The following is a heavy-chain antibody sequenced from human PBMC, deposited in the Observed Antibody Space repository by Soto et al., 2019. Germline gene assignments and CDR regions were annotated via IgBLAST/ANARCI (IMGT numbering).Heavy chain of an antibody. CDR2: IYYSGST. V-gene: IGHV4-39*07. J-gene: IGHJ6*03. CDR3: ARAYGSGSYYNGGYYYYMDV. CDR1: GGSISSSSYY. Sequence: LSLTCTVSGGSISSSSYYWGWIRQPPGKGLEWIGSIYYSGSTYYNPSLKSRVTISVDTSKNQFSLKLSSVTAADTAVYYCARAYGSGSYYNGGYYYYMDVWGKGTTVTVSS. D-gene: IGHD3-10*01.